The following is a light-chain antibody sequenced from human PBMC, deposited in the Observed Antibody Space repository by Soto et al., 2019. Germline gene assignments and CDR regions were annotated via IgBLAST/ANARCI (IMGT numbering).Light chain of an antibody. V-gene: IGLV2-18*02. CDR1: SSDVGTYDR. CDR3: SSFTTSSTWV. CDR2: EVN. Sequence: QPVLTQPPSVSGSPGQSVTISCTGTSSDVGTYDRVSWYQQPPGTAPKLMVYEVNNRPSGVPDRFSGSKSDNTASLTISGLQAEDEADYYCSSFTTSSTWVFGGGTKLTVL. J-gene: IGLJ2*01.